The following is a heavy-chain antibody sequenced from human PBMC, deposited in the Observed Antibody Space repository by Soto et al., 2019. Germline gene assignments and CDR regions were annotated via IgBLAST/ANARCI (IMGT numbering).Heavy chain of an antibody. D-gene: IGHD3-10*01. Sequence: QVQLQESGPGLVKPSETLSLTCTVSGGSISSYYWSWIRQPPGKGLEWIGYIYYSGSTNYNPSLKSRLTISVDTSKSQFSLKLSSVTAADTALYYCVRFRVRGYYAMDVWGQGTTVTVSS. J-gene: IGHJ6*02. CDR3: VRFRVRGYYAMDV. CDR1: GGSISSYY. V-gene: IGHV4-59*08. CDR2: IYYSGST.